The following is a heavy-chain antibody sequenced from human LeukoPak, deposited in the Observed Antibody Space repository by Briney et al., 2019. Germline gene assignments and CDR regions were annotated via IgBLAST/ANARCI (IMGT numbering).Heavy chain of an antibody. CDR3: AIDNDFWSGYTLDY. J-gene: IGHJ4*02. CDR2: ISNSRSNI. CDR1: GFIFSSYT. D-gene: IGHD3-3*01. Sequence: GGSLRLSCAASGFIFSSYTMSWVRQAPGKGLEWVSSISNSRSNINYADSVKGRFTISRDDAKNSLYLQMNSLRAEDTAVYYCAIDNDFWSGYTLDYWGQGTLVTVSS. V-gene: IGHV3-21*01.